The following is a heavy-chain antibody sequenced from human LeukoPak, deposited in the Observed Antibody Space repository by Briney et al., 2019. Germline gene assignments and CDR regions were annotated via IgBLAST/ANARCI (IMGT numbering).Heavy chain of an antibody. D-gene: IGHD2-2*01. V-gene: IGHV3-7*01. CDR3: AREVHEYQLLNNWFDP. CDR1: GFTFSSYR. Sequence: PGGSLRLSCAASGFTFSSYRMSWVRQAPGKGLEWVANIKQDGSEKYYVDSVKGRFTISRDNAKNSLYLQMNSLRAEDTAVYYCAREVHEYQLLNNWFDPWGQGTLVTVSS. J-gene: IGHJ5*02. CDR2: IKQDGSEK.